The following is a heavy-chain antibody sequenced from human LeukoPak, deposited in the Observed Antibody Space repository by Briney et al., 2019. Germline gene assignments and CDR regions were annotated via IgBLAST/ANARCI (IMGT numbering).Heavy chain of an antibody. V-gene: IGHV4-39*07. CDR2: IYYSGST. D-gene: IGHD3-3*01. Sequence: SETLSLTCTVSGGSISSSSSYWGWIRQPPGKGLEWIGSIYYSGSTYYNPSLKSRVTISVDTSKNQFSLKLSSMTAADTAVYYYARYSQPYYDFWSGYYPKYYFDYWGQGTLVTVSS. J-gene: IGHJ4*02. CDR3: ARYSQPYYDFWSGYYPKYYFDY. CDR1: GGSISSSSSY.